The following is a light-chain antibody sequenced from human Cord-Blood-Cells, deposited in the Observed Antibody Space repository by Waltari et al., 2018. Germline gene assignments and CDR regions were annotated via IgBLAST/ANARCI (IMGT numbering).Light chain of an antibody. CDR3: QTWGTGIGV. CDR1: SWHSSYA. J-gene: IGLJ2*01. CDR2: LNSDGSH. Sequence: QLVLTQSPSASASLGASVKLTCTLSSWHSSYAIAWHQQQPEQGPRYLMKLNSDGSHSKGDGIPYRFSGSSSGDERYLTISSLQSEEEADYYCQTWGTGIGVFGGGTKLTVL. V-gene: IGLV4-69*01.